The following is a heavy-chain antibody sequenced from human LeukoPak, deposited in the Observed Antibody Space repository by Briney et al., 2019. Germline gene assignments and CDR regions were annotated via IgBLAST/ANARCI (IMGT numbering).Heavy chain of an antibody. D-gene: IGHD5-24*01. CDR3: ARGGYNHAFDI. J-gene: IGHJ3*02. Sequence: GGSLRLSCTASGFTFINYWIHWVRQPPGKGLVWVSRINNDGGGTIYADSVRGRFTISRDNAKNTLYLQMNSLGVEDTAVYYCARGGYNHAFDIWGQGTVVTVSP. CDR2: INNDGGGT. V-gene: IGHV3-74*01. CDR1: GFTFINYW.